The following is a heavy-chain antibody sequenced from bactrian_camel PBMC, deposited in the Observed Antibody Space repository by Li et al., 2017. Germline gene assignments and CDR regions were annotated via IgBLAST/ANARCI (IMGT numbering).Heavy chain of an antibody. V-gene: IGHV3S1*01. CDR3: AADSRPGGELVASQYAY. CDR1: GYTPSTHC. J-gene: IGHJ4*01. D-gene: IGHD1*01. Sequence: HVQLVESGGGSVQTGGSLRLACEVSGYTPSTHCFAWFRQAPGKEREHVATLATRSTAESYADSVKGRFTISADVAKNTLFLQMNSLKPEDTAMYYCAADSRPGGELVASQYAYWGQGTQVTVS. CDR2: LATRSTAE.